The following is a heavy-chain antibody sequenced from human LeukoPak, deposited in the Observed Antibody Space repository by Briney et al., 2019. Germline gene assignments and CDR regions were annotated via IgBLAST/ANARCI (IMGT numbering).Heavy chain of an antibody. D-gene: IGHD2-15*01. CDR2: ISNTGGST. V-gene: IGHV3-23*01. Sequence: GGSLRLSCAASGVTHSDYAMAWVRRAPGKGLEWVSSISNTGGSTFYADSVKGRFTISRDKPKNKMYLQMNSPRHNDTATYYCAKAGGADKYGMVVWGQGTTVIVSS. CDR3: AKAGGADKYGMVV. J-gene: IGHJ6*02. CDR1: GVTHSDYA.